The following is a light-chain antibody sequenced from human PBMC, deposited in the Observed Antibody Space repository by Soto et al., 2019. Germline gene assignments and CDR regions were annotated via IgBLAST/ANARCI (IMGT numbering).Light chain of an antibody. CDR3: CSYAGSYTVV. CDR1: SSDVGGYNY. Sequence: QSALTQPRSVSGSPGQSVTISCTGTSSDVGGYNYVSWYQQHPGKAPKLMIYDVSKRPSWVPDRFSGSKSGNTASLTISGLQAEDEADYYCCSYAGSYTVVFGTGTKLTVL. CDR2: DVS. J-gene: IGLJ1*01. V-gene: IGLV2-11*01.